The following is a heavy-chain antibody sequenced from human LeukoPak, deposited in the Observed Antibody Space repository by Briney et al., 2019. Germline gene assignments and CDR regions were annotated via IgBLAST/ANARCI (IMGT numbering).Heavy chain of an antibody. CDR2: IIPIFGTA. Sequence: ASVKVSCKASGGTFSSYAISWVRQAPGQGLEWMGGIIPIFGTANYAQKFQGRVTITTDESTSTAYMELSSLRSEDTAVYYCARANYDFWSGYPKNDFDYWGQGTLVTVSS. J-gene: IGHJ4*02. CDR1: GGTFSSYA. CDR3: ARANYDFWSGYPKNDFDY. V-gene: IGHV1-69*05. D-gene: IGHD3-3*01.